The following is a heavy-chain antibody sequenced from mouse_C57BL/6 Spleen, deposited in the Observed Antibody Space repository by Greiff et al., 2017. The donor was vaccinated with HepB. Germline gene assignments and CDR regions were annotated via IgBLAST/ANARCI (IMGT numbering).Heavy chain of an antibody. J-gene: IGHJ2*01. V-gene: IGHV1-22*01. CDR1: GYTFTDYN. CDR3: ARSVYYDNYADY. D-gene: IGHD2-1*01. CDR2: INPNNGGT. Sequence: EVKLMESGPELVKPGASVKMSCKASGYTFTDYNMHWVKQSHGKSLEWIGYINPNNGGTSYNQKFKGKATLTVNKSSSTAYMELRSLTSEASAVYYCARSVYYDNYADYWGQGTTLTVSS.